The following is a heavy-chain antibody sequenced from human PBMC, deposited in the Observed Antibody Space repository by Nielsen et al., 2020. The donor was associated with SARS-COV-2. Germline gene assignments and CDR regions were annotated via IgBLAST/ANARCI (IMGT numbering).Heavy chain of an antibody. CDR1: GFTFSNAW. V-gene: IGHV3-20*04. D-gene: IGHD1-7*01. CDR3: ARVGTTVDY. J-gene: IGHJ4*02. Sequence: GESLKISCAASGFTFSNAWMSWVRQAPGKGLEWVSGINWNGGSTGYADSVKGRFTISRDNAKNSLYLQMNSLRAEDTAVYYCARVGTTVDYWGQGTLVTVSS. CDR2: INWNGGST.